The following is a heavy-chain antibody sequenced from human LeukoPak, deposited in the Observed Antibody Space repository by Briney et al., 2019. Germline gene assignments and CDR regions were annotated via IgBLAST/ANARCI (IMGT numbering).Heavy chain of an antibody. Sequence: ASVKVSCKASGYTFTGYYMHWVRQAPGQGLEWMGWINPNSGGTNYAQKFQGRVTMTRDTSISTAYMELSRLRSDDTAVYYCARGGSSYYDSSEFDYWGQGTLVTVSS. CDR2: INPNSGGT. D-gene: IGHD3-22*01. J-gene: IGHJ4*02. CDR3: ARGGSSYYDSSEFDY. CDR1: GYTFTGYY. V-gene: IGHV1-2*02.